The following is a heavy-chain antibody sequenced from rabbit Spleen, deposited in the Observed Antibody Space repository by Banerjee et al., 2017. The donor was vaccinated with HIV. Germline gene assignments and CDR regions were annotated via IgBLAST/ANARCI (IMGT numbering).Heavy chain of an antibody. J-gene: IGHJ4*01. D-gene: IGHD1-1*01. CDR1: GFSFSSGYY. Sequence: QSLGESGGDLVKPGASLTLTCRASGFSFSSGYYMSWVRQAPGKGLEWIGCIGTGTGSAYYASWAKGRFTISKTSSTTVTLQVTSLTAADTATYFCASGYSDIYFNLWGPGTLVTVS. CDR3: ASGYSDIYFNL. CDR2: IGTGTGSA. V-gene: IGHV1S40*01.